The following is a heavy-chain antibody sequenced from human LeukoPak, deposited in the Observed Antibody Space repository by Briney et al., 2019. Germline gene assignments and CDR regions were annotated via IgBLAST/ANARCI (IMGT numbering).Heavy chain of an antibody. CDR2: LSSSSSYI. D-gene: IGHD2-2*01. Sequence: GGSLRLSCAASGFTFSNYSMKWVRQAPGKGVEWVSSLSSSSSYIYYADSVKGRFTISRDNAKNSLYLQMNSLRAEDTAVYYCARDGDIVVVPAAMYYYYYMDVWGKGTTVTVSS. CDR3: ARDGDIVVVPAAMYYYYYMDV. J-gene: IGHJ6*03. CDR1: GFTFSNYS. V-gene: IGHV3-21*01.